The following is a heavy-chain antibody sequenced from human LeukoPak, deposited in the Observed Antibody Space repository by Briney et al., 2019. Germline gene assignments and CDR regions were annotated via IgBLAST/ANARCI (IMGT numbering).Heavy chain of an antibody. Sequence: GGSLRLSCAASGFTFSAYAMNWVRQAPGKGLEWVSAISGNALSTYCAGSVKGRFTISRDNSKNTLYLQMNSLRAEDTAVYFCAKVIMAATHFYYSGMDVWGQGTTVTVSS. CDR2: ISGNALST. V-gene: IGHV3-23*01. CDR3: AKVIMAATHFYYSGMDV. J-gene: IGHJ6*02. CDR1: GFTFSAYA. D-gene: IGHD2-8*01.